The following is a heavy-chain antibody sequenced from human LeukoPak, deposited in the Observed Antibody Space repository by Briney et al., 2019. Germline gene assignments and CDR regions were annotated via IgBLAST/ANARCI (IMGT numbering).Heavy chain of an antibody. V-gene: IGHV3-30-3*01. Sequence: GRSLRLSCAASGFTFSSYAMHWVRQAPGKGLEWVAVISYDGSNKYYADSVKGRFTISRDNSKNTLYLQMNSLRAEDTAVYYCARDTQQLALDYWGQGTLVTVSS. CDR2: ISYDGSNK. CDR1: GFTFSSYA. J-gene: IGHJ4*02. CDR3: ARDTQQLALDY. D-gene: IGHD6-13*01.